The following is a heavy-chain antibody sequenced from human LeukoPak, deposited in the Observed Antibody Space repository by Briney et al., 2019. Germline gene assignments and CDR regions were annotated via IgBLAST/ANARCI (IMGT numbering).Heavy chain of an antibody. CDR2: INAGNGNT. V-gene: IGHV1-3*01. CDR3: ARNYYGSGSYYDFDY. J-gene: IGHJ4*02. CDR1: GYSFTSYA. D-gene: IGHD3-10*01. Sequence: ASVKVSCTASGYSFTSYAMHWVRLAPGQRLEWMGWINAGNGNTKYSQKFQGRVTITRDTSASTAYMELSSLRSEDTAVYYCARNYYGSGSYYDFDYWGQGTLVTVS.